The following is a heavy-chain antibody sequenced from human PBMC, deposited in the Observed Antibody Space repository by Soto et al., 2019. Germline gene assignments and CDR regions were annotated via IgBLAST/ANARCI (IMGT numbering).Heavy chain of an antibody. CDR3: ARAIAGGYGHTTLDY. D-gene: IGHD5-12*01. V-gene: IGHV1-18*04. CDR1: GYTFTYFG. Sequence: QVQLVQSGAEVKKPGASVKVSCKASGYTFTYFGISWVRQAPGQGLEWMGWINAYNGNTDYAQKLQDRVTTPKDTSTSTDYMELRSLRSDDTAVYSCARAIAGGYGHTTLDYWGQGTLVTVSS. J-gene: IGHJ4*02. CDR2: INAYNGNT.